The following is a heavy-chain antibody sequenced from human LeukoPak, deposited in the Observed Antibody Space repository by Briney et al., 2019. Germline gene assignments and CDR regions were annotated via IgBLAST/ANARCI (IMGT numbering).Heavy chain of an antibody. CDR3: ARDTPDILTGYYGYNWFDP. CDR1: GDSVSSGSSY. Sequence: SETLSLTCTVSGDSVSSGSSYWSWIRQPPGKGLEWIGYIYYSGSTYYNPSPKSRVTISVDTSKNQFSLKLSSVTAADTAVYYCARDTPDILTGYYGYNWFDPWGQGTLVTVSS. D-gene: IGHD3-9*01. V-gene: IGHV4-30-4*08. J-gene: IGHJ5*02. CDR2: IYYSGST.